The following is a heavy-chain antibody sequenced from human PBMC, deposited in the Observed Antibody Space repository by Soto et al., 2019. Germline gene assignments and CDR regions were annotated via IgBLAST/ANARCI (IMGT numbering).Heavy chain of an antibody. Sequence: ASVKVSCKASGYTFTSYAMHWARQAPGQRLEWMGWINAGNGNTKYSQKFQGRVTITRDTSASTAYMELSSLRSEDTAVYYCARDGYPSSGWFLPYYYYGMDVWGQGTTVTVSS. J-gene: IGHJ6*02. CDR1: GYTFTSYA. CDR2: INAGNGNT. CDR3: ARDGYPSSGWFLPYYYYGMDV. V-gene: IGHV1-3*01. D-gene: IGHD6-19*01.